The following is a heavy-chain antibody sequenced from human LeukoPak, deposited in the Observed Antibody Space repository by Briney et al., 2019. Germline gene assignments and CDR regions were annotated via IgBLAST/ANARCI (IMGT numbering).Heavy chain of an antibody. D-gene: IGHD3-9*01. CDR2: IWYDGSNK. Sequence: GGSLRLSCAASGFTFSSYGMHWVRQAPGRGLEWVAVIWYDGSNKYYADSVKGRFTISRDNSKNTLYLQMNSLRAEDTAVYYCAKGAGYFDWLYFDYWGQGTLVTVYS. CDR3: AKGAGYFDWLYFDY. CDR1: GFTFSSYG. J-gene: IGHJ4*02. V-gene: IGHV3-33*06.